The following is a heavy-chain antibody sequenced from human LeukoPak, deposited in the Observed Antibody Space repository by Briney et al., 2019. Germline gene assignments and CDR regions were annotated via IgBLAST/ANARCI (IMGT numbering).Heavy chain of an antibody. J-gene: IGHJ4*02. CDR2: INPNSGGT. CDR1: GYTFTGYY. CDR3: ARDRGGGNGVMVDY. V-gene: IGHV1-2*02. Sequence: ASVKVSCKASGYTFTGYYMHWVRQAPGQGLEWMGWINPNSGGTNYAQKFQGRVTMTRDTSISTAYMELSRLRSDDTAVYYCARDRGGGNGVMVDYWGQGTLVTVSS. D-gene: IGHD4-23*01.